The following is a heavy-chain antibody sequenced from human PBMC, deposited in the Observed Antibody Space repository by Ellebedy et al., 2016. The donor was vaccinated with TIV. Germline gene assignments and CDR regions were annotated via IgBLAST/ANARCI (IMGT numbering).Heavy chain of an antibody. CDR3: ARGLGSIAAAGPFDY. V-gene: IGHV4-59*12. D-gene: IGHD6-13*01. CDR1: GGSISSYY. J-gene: IGHJ4*02. Sequence: MPSETLSLTCTVSGGSISSYYWSWIRQPPGKGLEWIGYIYYSGSTNYNPSLKSRVTISVDTSKNQFSLKLSSVTAADTAVYYCARGLGSIAAAGPFDYWGQGTLVTVSS. CDR2: IYYSGST.